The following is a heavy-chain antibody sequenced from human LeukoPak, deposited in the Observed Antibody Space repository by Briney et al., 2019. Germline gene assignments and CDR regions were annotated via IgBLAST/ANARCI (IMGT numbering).Heavy chain of an antibody. Sequence: SETLSLTCTVSGGSISSYYWSWIRQPPGKGLEWIGYIYYSGSTNYNPSLKSRVTISVDTPKNQFSLKLSSVTAADTAVYYCARPRIAAAHDAFDIWGQGTMVTVSS. CDR1: GGSISSYY. CDR3: ARPRIAAAHDAFDI. D-gene: IGHD6-13*01. V-gene: IGHV4-59*08. CDR2: IYYSGST. J-gene: IGHJ3*02.